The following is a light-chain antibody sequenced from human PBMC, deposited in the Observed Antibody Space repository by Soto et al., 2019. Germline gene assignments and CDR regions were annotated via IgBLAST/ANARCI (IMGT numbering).Light chain of an antibody. CDR1: QSISNY. J-gene: IGKJ4*01. CDR3: QQSYGTPLT. CDR2: SAS. Sequence: DMEMTQSPSSLSASVGDRVTITCRASQSISNYLNWYQHKPGKVPKLLIHSASSLQSRVPTRFSGNGSGTDFTLTLNRLQPEDFATYYGQQSYGTPLTFGGGTKIEIK. V-gene: IGKV1-39*01.